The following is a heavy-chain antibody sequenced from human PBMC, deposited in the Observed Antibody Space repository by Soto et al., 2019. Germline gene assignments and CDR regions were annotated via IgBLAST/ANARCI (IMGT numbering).Heavy chain of an antibody. V-gene: IGHV4-34*04. J-gene: IGHJ4*02. Sequence: SETLSLTCAVSGASFSGFYWSWIRQSPGKGLEWIGEIDHSGITNHNTALKSRATMSVDTSKNQFSLKLRSVTAADTAVYYCARGLSVTLEVQGGAPDKNYFDSWSQGPLV. D-gene: IGHD1-1*01. CDR3: ARGLSVTLEVQGGAPDKNYFDS. CDR1: GASFSGFY. CDR2: IDHSGIT.